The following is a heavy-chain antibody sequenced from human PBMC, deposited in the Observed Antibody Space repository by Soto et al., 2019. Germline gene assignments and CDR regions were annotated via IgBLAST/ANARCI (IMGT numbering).Heavy chain of an antibody. CDR2: VSFDESHK. Sequence: QVQLVESGGGVVQPGRSLRLSCAGSGFTFNNNGMHWVRQAPGKGLEWVALVSFDESHKYYADSVKGRFTISRDNSKNTLYLLMNSLRPEDTAVYYCAKARGYYDTSGYMDCWGQGTLVTVSS. V-gene: IGHV3-30*18. CDR1: GFTFNNNG. D-gene: IGHD3-22*01. CDR3: AKARGYYDTSGYMDC. J-gene: IGHJ4*02.